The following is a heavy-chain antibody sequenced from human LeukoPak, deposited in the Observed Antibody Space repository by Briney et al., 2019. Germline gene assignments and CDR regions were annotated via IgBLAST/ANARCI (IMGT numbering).Heavy chain of an antibody. D-gene: IGHD3-10*01. J-gene: IGHJ4*02. CDR1: GFTFDDYG. Sequence: PGGSLRLSCAASGFTFDDYGMSWVRQAPGKGLEWVSGINWNGGSTGYADSVKGRFTISRDNAKNSLYLQMNSLRAEDTALYHCARGFYHGRGVHNTLDYYFDYWGQGTPVTVSS. CDR2: INWNGGST. CDR3: ARGFYHGRGVHNTLDYYFDY. V-gene: IGHV3-20*01.